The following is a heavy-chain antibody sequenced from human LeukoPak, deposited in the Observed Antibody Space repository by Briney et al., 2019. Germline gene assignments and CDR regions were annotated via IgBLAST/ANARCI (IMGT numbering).Heavy chain of an antibody. J-gene: IGHJ4*02. CDR3: ARRRSCGGDCYYPARY. CDR2: INHSGST. CDR1: GGSFSGYY. Sequence: SETLSLTCAVYGGSFSGYYWSWIRQPPGKGLEWIGEINHSGSTNYNPSLKSRVTISVDTSKNQFSLKLSSVTAADTAVYYCARRRSCGGDCYYPARYWGQGTLVTVSS. V-gene: IGHV4-34*01. D-gene: IGHD2-21*01.